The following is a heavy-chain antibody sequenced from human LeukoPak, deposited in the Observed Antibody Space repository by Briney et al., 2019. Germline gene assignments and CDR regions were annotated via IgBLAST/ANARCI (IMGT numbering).Heavy chain of an antibody. V-gene: IGHV3-7*03. CDR1: GFIFSNYW. J-gene: IGHJ4*02. CDR3: ARDSRIQYGSGSYWCFDY. D-gene: IGHD3-10*01. CDR2: IKQDGSDK. Sequence: TGGSLRLSCAASGFIFSNYWMSWVRQAPGKGPEWVADIKQDGSDKYYVGSVKGRFTISRDNAKNSLYLQMNSLRAEDTAVYYCARDSRIQYGSGSYWCFDYWGQGILVTVSS.